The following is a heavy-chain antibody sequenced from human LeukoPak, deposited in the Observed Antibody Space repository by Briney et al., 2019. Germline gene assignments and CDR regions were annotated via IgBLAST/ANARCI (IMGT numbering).Heavy chain of an antibody. D-gene: IGHD3-9*01. CDR3: AHRTGLTGHFDY. CDR1: GFSLSTSGVG. Sequence: SGPTLVKPTQTLTLTCSFSGFSLSTSGVGVAWIRQPPGKALEWLALIYWDNDERYSPSLKNRLSVTKDTSKNQVFLTMTNMDPVDTATYFCAHRTGLTGHFDYWGQGTLVTVSS. V-gene: IGHV2-5*02. CDR2: IYWDNDE. J-gene: IGHJ4*02.